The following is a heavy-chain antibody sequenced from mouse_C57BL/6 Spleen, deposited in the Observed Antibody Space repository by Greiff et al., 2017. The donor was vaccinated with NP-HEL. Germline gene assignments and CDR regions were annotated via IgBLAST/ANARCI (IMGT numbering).Heavy chain of an antibody. Sequence: EVQGVESGGGLVKPGGSLKLSCAASGFTFSDYGMHWVRQAPEKGLEWVAYISSGSSTNYYADTVKGRFTISRDNAKNTLFLQMTSLRSEDTAMYYCASPYYGSRIYAMDYWGQGTSVTVSS. CDR2: ISSGSSTN. D-gene: IGHD1-1*01. J-gene: IGHJ4*01. CDR1: GFTFSDYG. CDR3: ASPYYGSRIYAMDY. V-gene: IGHV5-17*01.